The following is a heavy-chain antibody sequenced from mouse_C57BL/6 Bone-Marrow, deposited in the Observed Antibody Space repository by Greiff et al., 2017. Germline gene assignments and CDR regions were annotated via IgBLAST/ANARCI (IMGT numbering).Heavy chain of an antibody. J-gene: IGHJ2*01. CDR2: IDPETGGT. V-gene: IGHV1-15*01. CDR1: GYTFTDYE. CDR3: TRVETTRRFGY. Sequence: QVHVKQSGAELVRPGASVTLSCKASGYTFTDYEMHWVKQTPVHGLEWIGAIDPETGGTAYNQKFKGKAILTADKSSSTAYMELRSLTSEDSAVYYCTRVETTRRFGYWGQGTTLTVSS.